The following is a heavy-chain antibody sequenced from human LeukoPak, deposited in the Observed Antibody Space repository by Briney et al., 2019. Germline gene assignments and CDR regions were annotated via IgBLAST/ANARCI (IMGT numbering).Heavy chain of an antibody. CDR2: ISAYNGNT. CDR1: GYTFTSYG. D-gene: IGHD2-2*01. V-gene: IGHV1-18*01. J-gene: IGHJ4*02. Sequence: ASVKVSCKASGYTFTSYGISWLRQAPGQGLEWMGWISAYNGNTNYAQKLQGRVTMTTDTSTSTAYMELRSLRSDDTAVYYCARGATRWVVVPAATDYWGQGTLVTVSS. CDR3: ARGATRWVVVPAATDY.